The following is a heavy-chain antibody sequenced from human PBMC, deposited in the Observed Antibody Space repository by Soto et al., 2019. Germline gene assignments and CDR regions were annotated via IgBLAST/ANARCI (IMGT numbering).Heavy chain of an antibody. J-gene: IGHJ4*01. CDR2: ISSSSSYI. Sequence: GGSLRLSCAASGFTFSSYSMNWVRQAPGKGLEWVSSISSSSSYIYYADSVKGRFTISRDNAKNSLYLQMNSLRAEDTAVYYCARVGENYDFCSGYYKVLYYWGQRTLVTVSS. CDR1: GFTFSSYS. D-gene: IGHD3-3*01. V-gene: IGHV3-21*01. CDR3: ARVGENYDFCSGYYKVLYY.